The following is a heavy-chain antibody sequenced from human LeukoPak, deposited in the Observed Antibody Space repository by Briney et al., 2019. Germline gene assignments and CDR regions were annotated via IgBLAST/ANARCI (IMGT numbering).Heavy chain of an antibody. CDR3: AKAYDSSAFYLDS. CDR2: MRNDGSIE. CDR1: GFIFRSYG. V-gene: IGHV3-30*02. Sequence: GGSLRLSCAASGFIFRSYGMHWVRQAPGKGLEWVAYMRNDGSIEYYVESVKGRFTISRDNSRNTLYLAMNSLRVEDTAVYYCAKAYDSSAFYLDSWGQGTLVTVSS. J-gene: IGHJ4*02. D-gene: IGHD3-22*01.